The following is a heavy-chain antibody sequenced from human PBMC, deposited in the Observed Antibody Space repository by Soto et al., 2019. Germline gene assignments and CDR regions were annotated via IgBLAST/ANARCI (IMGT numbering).Heavy chain of an antibody. Sequence: GASVKVSCKASGYSFTSLDINWVRQTAGQGLEWMGWMEPSTGRTGYAQKFQGRVTMTRDTSINTAYMELTTLTSDDTAFYYCARGVSSGVDDWGQRNLVTVSS. V-gene: IGHV1-8*01. D-gene: IGHD3-10*01. CDR1: GYSFTSLD. CDR3: ARGVSSGVDD. CDR2: MEPSTGRT. J-gene: IGHJ4*02.